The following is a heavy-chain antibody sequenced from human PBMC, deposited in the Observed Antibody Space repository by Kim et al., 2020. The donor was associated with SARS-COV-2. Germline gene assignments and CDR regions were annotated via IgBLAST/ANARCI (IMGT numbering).Heavy chain of an antibody. J-gene: IGHJ3*02. CDR3: ARMGRSIAVAGGAFDI. D-gene: IGHD6-19*01. V-gene: IGHV3-74*01. Sequence: SVKGRVTISRDHAKNTLYLQMNSLRAEDTAVYYCARMGRSIAVAGGAFDIWGQGTMVTVSS.